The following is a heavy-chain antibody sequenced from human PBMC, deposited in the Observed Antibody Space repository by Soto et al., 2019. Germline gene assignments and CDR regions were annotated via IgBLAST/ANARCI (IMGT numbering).Heavy chain of an antibody. V-gene: IGHV3-21*01. CDR2: ISSGSSYI. J-gene: IGHJ3*02. CDR1: GFTFSSYS. Sequence: GGSLRLSCAASGFTFSSYSMNWVRQAPGKGLEWVSSISSGSSYIYYADSVKGRFTISRDNAKNSLYLQMNSLRAEDTAVYYCARVKGMVRGVGDFDTWGQGTMVTVSS. CDR3: ARVKGMVRGVGDFDT. D-gene: IGHD3-10*01.